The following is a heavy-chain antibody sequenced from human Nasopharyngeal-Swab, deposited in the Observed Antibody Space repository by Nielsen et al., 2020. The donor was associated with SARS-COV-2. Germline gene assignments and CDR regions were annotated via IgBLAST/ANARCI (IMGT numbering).Heavy chain of an antibody. D-gene: IGHD1-1*01. V-gene: IGHV7-4-1*02. CDR3: ARGSGWNDLGWFDP. Sequence: ASVKVSCKASGYTFTSYAMNWVRQAPGQGLEWMGWINTNTGNPTYAQGFTGRFVFSLDTSVSTAYLRISSLKAEDTAVYYCARGSGWNDLGWFDPWGQGTLVTVSS. J-gene: IGHJ5*02. CDR1: GYTFTSYA. CDR2: INTNTGNP.